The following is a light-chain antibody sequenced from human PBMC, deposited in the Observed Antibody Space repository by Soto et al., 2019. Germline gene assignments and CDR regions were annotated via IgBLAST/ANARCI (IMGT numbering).Light chain of an antibody. CDR3: QTWGTGIHVV. V-gene: IGLV4-69*01. Sequence: QSVLTQSPSASASLGASVKLTCTLSSGHSSYAIAWHQQQPEKGPRYLMKLDSDGSHTKGDAIPDRFSGSSSGAERYLTISSLQSEDGADYYCQTWGTGIHVVFGGGTKLTVL. CDR1: SGHSSYA. J-gene: IGLJ2*01. CDR2: LDSDGSH.